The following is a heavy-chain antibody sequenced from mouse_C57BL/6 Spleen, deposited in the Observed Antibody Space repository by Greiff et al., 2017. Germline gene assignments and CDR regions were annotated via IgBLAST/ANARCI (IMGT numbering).Heavy chain of an antibody. V-gene: IGHV1-15*01. J-gene: IGHJ3*01. CDR2: IDPETGGT. Sequence: QVQLQQSGAELVRPGASVTLSCKASGYTFTDYEMHWVKQTPVHGLEWIGAIDPETGGTASNQKFKGKAILTADKSSSTAYMELRSLTSEDSAVYYCTSAYYSNYLLAYWGQGTLVTVSA. CDR1: GYTFTDYE. D-gene: IGHD2-5*01. CDR3: TSAYYSNYLLAY.